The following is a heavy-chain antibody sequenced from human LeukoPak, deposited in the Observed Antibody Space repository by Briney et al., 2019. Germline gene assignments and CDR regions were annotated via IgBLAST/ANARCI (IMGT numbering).Heavy chain of an antibody. CDR2: IYYSGST. V-gene: IGHV4-59*01. D-gene: IGHD4-17*01. Sequence: PSETLSLTCTVSGGSISSYYWSWIRQPPGKGLEWIGYIYYSGSTNYNPSLKSRVTISVDTSKNQFSLKLSSVTAADTAVYYCARLYGDYRGAYYYYGMDVWGQGTTVTVSS. CDR3: ARLYGDYRGAYYYYGMDV. CDR1: GGSISSYY. J-gene: IGHJ6*02.